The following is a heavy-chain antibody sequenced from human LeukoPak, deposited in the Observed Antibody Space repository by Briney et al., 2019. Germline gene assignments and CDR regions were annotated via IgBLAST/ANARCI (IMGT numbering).Heavy chain of an antibody. CDR3: ASEEGATQDAN. V-gene: IGHV4-38-2*02. D-gene: IGHD1-26*01. Sequence: SETLSLTCTVSGFSISSGYYWAWIRQPPGKGLEWIGSVYHTGGTYYNPSLKSRVTISVDTSRNQFSLRLSSVTAADTAVYYCASEEGATQDANWGQGTLVLVSS. J-gene: IGHJ4*02. CDR2: VYHTGGT. CDR1: GFSISSGYY.